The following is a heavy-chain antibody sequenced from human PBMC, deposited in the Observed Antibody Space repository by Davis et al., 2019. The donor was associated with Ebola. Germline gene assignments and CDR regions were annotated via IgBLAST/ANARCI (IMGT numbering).Heavy chain of an antibody. D-gene: IGHD3-3*01. Sequence: GESLKISCKGSGYSFTSYWIGWVRQMPGKGLEWMGIIYPGDSDTRYSPSFQGQVTISADKSISTAYLQWSSLKASDTAMYYCARHAQGRYDFWSGSVNSNWFDPWGQGTLVTVSS. CDR2: IYPGDSDT. V-gene: IGHV5-51*01. CDR3: ARHAQGRYDFWSGSVNSNWFDP. J-gene: IGHJ5*02. CDR1: GYSFTSYW.